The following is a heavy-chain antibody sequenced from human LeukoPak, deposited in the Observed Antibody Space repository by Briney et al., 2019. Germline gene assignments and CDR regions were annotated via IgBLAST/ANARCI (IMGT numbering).Heavy chain of an antibody. J-gene: IGHJ4*02. V-gene: IGHV3-66*02. D-gene: IGHD3-3*01. CDR2: IYSGGST. CDR3: PRTTTIFGVVTSDY. CDR1: GFTVSSNY. Sequence: RRSLRLSCAASGFTVSSNYMSWVRQAPGKGLEWVSVIYSGGSTYYADSVKGRFTISRDNSKNTLYLQMDRLRAEDTAVYYCPRTTTIFGVVTSDYWGQGTLVTVSS.